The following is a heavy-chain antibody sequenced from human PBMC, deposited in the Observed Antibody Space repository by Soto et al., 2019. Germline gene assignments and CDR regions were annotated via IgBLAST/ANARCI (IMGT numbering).Heavy chain of an antibody. CDR3: AREGNLGRWIQPLDS. CDR1: GGSIRSGSYY. D-gene: IGHD2-2*03. Sequence: SETLSLTCTFSGGSIRSGSYYLSWIRQPPGKGLEWIGYIYYSGSTNYNPSLKSRVTISVDTSKNQFSLKLISVTTADTAVYFCAREGNLGRWIQPLDSWGQGTLVTVSS. CDR2: IYYSGST. J-gene: IGHJ4*02. V-gene: IGHV4-61*01.